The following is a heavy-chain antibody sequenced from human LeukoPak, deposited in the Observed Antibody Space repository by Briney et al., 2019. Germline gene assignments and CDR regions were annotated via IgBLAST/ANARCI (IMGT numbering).Heavy chain of an antibody. J-gene: IGHJ4*02. Sequence: PSETLSLTCIVFVVSISSNYYGVWIRQTPGKGLEWIGSSHSTGSISYNPFLKIRVAIWVDTSKNQFSLKLASVTAADTPIYYFSRQSLGSWGDGTCYGRYFANWGQGNLVTASS. D-gene: IGHD2-15*01. CDR3: SRQSLGSWGDGTCYGRYFAN. CDR1: VVSISSNYY. V-gene: IGHV4-39*01. CDR2: SHSTGSI.